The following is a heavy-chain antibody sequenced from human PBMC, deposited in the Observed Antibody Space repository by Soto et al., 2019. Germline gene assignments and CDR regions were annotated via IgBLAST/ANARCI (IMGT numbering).Heavy chain of an antibody. CDR1: GFTFSNAW. Sequence: GGSLRLSCAASGFTFSNAWMSWVRQAPGKGLEWVSAISGSGGSTYYADSVKGRFTISRDNSKNTLYLQMNSLRAEDPAVYYCASRGYSYDYWGQGTLVTVSS. CDR2: ISGSGGST. CDR3: ASRGYSYDY. V-gene: IGHV3-23*01. D-gene: IGHD5-18*01. J-gene: IGHJ4*02.